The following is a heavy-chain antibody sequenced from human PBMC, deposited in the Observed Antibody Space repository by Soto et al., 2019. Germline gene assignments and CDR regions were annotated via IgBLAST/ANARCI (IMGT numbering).Heavy chain of an antibody. D-gene: IGHD6-6*01. V-gene: IGHV1-2*02. CDR2: INPKTGAS. CDR3: ARRYSASSWFDP. CDR1: GYTFTGYY. J-gene: IGHJ5*02. Sequence: ASVKVSCKASGYTFTGYYLHWVRQAPGQGLEWMGWINPKTGASKYGQTFQGRVTMTRDTSTSTAYMELISLMSDDTAVYYCARRYSASSWFDPWGQGTLVTVSS.